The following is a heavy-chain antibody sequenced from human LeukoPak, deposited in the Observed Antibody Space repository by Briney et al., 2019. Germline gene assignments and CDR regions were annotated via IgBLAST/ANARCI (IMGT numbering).Heavy chain of an antibody. V-gene: IGHV4-34*01. CDR2: INHSGST. CDR1: GGSFSGYY. Sequence: PSETLSLTCAVYGGSFSGYYWSWIRQPPGKGLEWIGEINHSGSTNYNPSLTSRVTISVDTSKNQFSLKLSSVTAADTAVYYCARRGSWYNYYMDVGGKGTTVTIS. J-gene: IGHJ6*03. D-gene: IGHD6-13*01. CDR3: ARRGSWYNYYMDV.